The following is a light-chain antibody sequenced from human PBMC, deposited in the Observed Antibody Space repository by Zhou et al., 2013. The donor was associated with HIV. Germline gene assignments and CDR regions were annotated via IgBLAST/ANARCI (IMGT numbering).Light chain of an antibody. V-gene: IGKV1-9*01. CDR1: QVISTY. J-gene: IGKJ4*01. CDR2: AAS. CDR3: QQYNSYPS. Sequence: IQLTQSPSSLSASVGERVTITCRASQVISTYLAWYQHRPGKAPRLLIYAASTLQSGVPSRFSGSGSGTDFTLTINNLQPEDFATYYCQQYNSYPSFGGGTKVEIK.